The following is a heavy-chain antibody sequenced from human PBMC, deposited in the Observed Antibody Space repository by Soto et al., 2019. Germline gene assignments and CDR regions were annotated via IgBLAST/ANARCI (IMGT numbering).Heavy chain of an antibody. CDR1: GGSFSGYY. CDR2: INHSGST. Sequence: PSETLSLTCAVYGGSFSGYYWSWIRQPPGKGLEWIGEINHSGSTNYNPSLKSRVTISVDTSKNQFSLKLSSVTAADTAVYYCAGLGIAARPSYYYGMDVWGHGTTVTVSS. J-gene: IGHJ6*02. CDR3: AGLGIAARPSYYYGMDV. V-gene: IGHV4-34*01. D-gene: IGHD6-6*01.